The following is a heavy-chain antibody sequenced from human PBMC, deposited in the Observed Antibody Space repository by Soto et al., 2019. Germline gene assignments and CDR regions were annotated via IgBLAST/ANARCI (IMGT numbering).Heavy chain of an antibody. V-gene: IGHV3-33*01. Sequence: QMQLVESGGGVVQPGRSLRLSCEASGFAFSTYGMHWVRQAPGKGLEWVAVIWYDGSNKYYADSVKGRFTNSRDNSKNTLYLQMHSLRAEDTAVYYCARASGSFDLWGRGTLVTVSS. CDR2: IWYDGSNK. CDR3: ARASGSFDL. J-gene: IGHJ2*01. CDR1: GFAFSTYG.